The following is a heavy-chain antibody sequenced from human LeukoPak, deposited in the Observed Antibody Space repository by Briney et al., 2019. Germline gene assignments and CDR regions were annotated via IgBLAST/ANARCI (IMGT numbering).Heavy chain of an antibody. J-gene: IGHJ4*02. D-gene: IGHD1-26*01. CDR2: IYSGGST. CDR3: ARENTGSYREFDY. Sequence: SETLSLTCAVSGGSISSYYWSWIRQPAGKGLEWIGRIYSGGSTNYNPSLKSRVTMSVDSSNNQFSLKLSSVTAADTAVFYCARENTGSYREFDYWGQGTLVTVSS. V-gene: IGHV4-4*07. CDR1: GGSISSYY.